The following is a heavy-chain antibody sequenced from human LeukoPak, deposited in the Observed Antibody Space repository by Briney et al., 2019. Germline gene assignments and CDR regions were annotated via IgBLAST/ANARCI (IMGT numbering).Heavy chain of an antibody. Sequence: GGSLRLSCAASGSTLSNYRMGWARQAPGKGLEWLSVIGEEKSGSWTKSADSVKGRFTISRDNSENTLYLQMDSLTVEDTAVYYCAKAGVISGWDYWGQGVLVTVSS. CDR2: IGEEKSGSWT. J-gene: IGHJ4*02. CDR3: AKAGVISGWDY. D-gene: IGHD3-3*02. V-gene: IGHV3-23*01. CDR1: GSTLSNYR.